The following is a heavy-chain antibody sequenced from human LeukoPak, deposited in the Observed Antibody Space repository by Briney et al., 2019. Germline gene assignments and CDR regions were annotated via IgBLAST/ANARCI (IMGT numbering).Heavy chain of an antibody. Sequence: TGGSLRLSCETSGFDFSKYGMHWVRQAPGRGPEWVAVLWHDGSVEMYADSVKGRFAVSRDNSKNTLYLQMNRLRAEDTAVYYCARRGGLWLTPDFDSWGQGTLVTVSS. J-gene: IGHJ4*02. V-gene: IGHV3-33*03. CDR2: LWHDGSVE. D-gene: IGHD4-23*01. CDR1: GFDFSKYG. CDR3: ARRGGLWLTPDFDS.